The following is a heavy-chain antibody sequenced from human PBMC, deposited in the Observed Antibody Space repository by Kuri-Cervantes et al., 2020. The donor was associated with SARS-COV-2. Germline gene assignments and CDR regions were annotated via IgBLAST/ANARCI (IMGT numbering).Heavy chain of an antibody. V-gene: IGHV3-23*01. D-gene: IGHD3-3*02. CDR3: SIDGDHFSMISSDPNWFDP. CDR2: TSGSGGST. J-gene: IGHJ5*02. Sequence: GGSLRLSCAASGFTFSSYAMSWVRQAPGKGLEWVSATSGSGGSTYYADSVKGRFTISRDNSRNTLYLQMNSLRAEDTAVYYCSIDGDHFSMISSDPNWFDPWGQGTLVTVSS. CDR1: GFTFSSYA.